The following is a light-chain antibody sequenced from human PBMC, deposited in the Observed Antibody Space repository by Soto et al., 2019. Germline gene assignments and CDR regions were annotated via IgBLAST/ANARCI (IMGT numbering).Light chain of an antibody. CDR2: EVS. J-gene: IGLJ1*01. CDR3: SSYTSSSTYV. V-gene: IGLV2-14*01. Sequence: QSVLTQPASVSGSPGQSITISCTGTTSDVGGYNYVSWYQQHPGQAPKLMIYEVSKRPSGVFNRFSGSKSGNTASLTISGLQAEDEAYYYCSSYTSSSTYVFGTGTKVTVL. CDR1: TSDVGGYNY.